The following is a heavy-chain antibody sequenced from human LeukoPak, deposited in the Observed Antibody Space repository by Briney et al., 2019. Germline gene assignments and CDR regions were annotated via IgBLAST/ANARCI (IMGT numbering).Heavy chain of an antibody. Sequence: SETLSLTCTVSGGSISSSSYSWGWLRQPPGKGLKWIGSIYYSGSTYYNPSLKSRVTISVDTSKNQFSLKLSSVTAADTAVYYCAGGSGFWSGLYYYYGMDVWGQGTTVTVSS. CDR3: AGGSGFWSGLYYYYGMDV. V-gene: IGHV4-39*07. CDR1: GGSISSSSYS. CDR2: IYYSGST. J-gene: IGHJ6*02. D-gene: IGHD3-3*01.